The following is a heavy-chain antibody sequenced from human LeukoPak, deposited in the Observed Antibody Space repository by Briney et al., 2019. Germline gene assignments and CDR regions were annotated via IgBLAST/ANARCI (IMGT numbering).Heavy chain of an antibody. CDR3: AKASDYYGSGRGNHYYYYGMDV. Sequence: GGSLRLSCAASGFTFSSYGMHWVRQAPGKGLEWVAFIRYDGSNKYYADSVKGRFTISRDNSKNTLYLQMNSLGAEDTAVYYCAKASDYYGSGRGNHYYYYGMDVWGQGTTVTVSS. D-gene: IGHD3-10*01. J-gene: IGHJ6*02. V-gene: IGHV3-30*02. CDR2: IRYDGSNK. CDR1: GFTFSSYG.